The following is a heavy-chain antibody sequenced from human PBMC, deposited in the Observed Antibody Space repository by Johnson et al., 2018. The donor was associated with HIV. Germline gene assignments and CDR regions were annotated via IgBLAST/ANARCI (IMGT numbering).Heavy chain of an antibody. D-gene: IGHD3-10*01. CDR1: GFTFSDYG. CDR2: VWSDGNNR. V-gene: IGHV3-33*08. CDR3: ARGPVMVRGVTDAFDI. Sequence: QMLLVESGGGLVKPGGSLRLSCAASGFTFSDYGIHWVRQAPGKGLEWVAVVWSDGNNRYYADSVKGRFTISRDNSKNTLYLQMNSLRAEDTAVYYCARGPVMVRGVTDAFDIWGQGTMVTVSS. J-gene: IGHJ3*02.